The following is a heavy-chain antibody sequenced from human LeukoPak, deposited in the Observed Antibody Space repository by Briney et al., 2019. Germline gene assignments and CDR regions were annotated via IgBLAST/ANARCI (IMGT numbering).Heavy chain of an antibody. Sequence: PGGSLTLSCAASGFTLSSYWMHWVPQAPGRGLVWVSRINSDGSNTTYADSVKGRFTISRDNAENTVYLQMNSLRAEDTAVYFCARDGSGWSVDYWGQGTLVT. CDR2: INSDGSNT. J-gene: IGHJ4*02. CDR3: ARDGSGWSVDY. V-gene: IGHV3-74*01. D-gene: IGHD6-19*01. CDR1: GFTLSSYW.